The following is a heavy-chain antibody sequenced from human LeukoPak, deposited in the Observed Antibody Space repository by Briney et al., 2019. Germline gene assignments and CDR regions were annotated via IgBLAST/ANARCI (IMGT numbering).Heavy chain of an antibody. Sequence: GSLRLSCAASGFTFSDSYMSWIRQAAGKGLEWISYISSTSSHTNYADSVKGRFTISRDNAQNSLYLHMNSLRAEDTAVYFCARVLTAVTTMDYWGQGTLVTVSS. CDR1: GFTFSDSY. CDR3: ARVLTAVTTMDY. V-gene: IGHV3-11*06. J-gene: IGHJ4*02. D-gene: IGHD4-17*01. CDR2: ISSTSSHT.